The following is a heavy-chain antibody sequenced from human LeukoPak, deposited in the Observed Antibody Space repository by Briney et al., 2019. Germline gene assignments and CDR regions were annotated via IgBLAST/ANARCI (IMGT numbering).Heavy chain of an antibody. CDR1: GYTFTSYD. CDR3: ARVYYGSGSSRSNYYYYYYMDV. CDR2: MNPNSGNT. Sequence: GASVKVSCKASGYTFTSYDINWVRQATGQGLEWMGWMNPNSGNTGYAQKFQGRVTMTRNTSISTAYMELSSLRSEDTAVYYCARVYYGSGSSRSNYYYYYYMDVWGKGTTVTISS. D-gene: IGHD3-10*01. V-gene: IGHV1-8*01. J-gene: IGHJ6*03.